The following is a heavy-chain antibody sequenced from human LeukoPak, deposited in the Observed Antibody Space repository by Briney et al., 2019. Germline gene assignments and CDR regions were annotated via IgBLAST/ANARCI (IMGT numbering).Heavy chain of an antibody. CDR1: GYTFTNYY. V-gene: IGHV1-46*01. CDR3: AREYSNSQFDY. D-gene: IGHD6-13*01. Sequence: ASVKVSCKASGYTFTNYYIHWVRHAPGQGLERMAIINPSSGSTSYAQKFQGRVTMTRDTSTSTVYMELSSLRSEDTAMYYCAREYSNSQFDYWGQGTLVTVSS. J-gene: IGHJ4*02. CDR2: INPSSGST.